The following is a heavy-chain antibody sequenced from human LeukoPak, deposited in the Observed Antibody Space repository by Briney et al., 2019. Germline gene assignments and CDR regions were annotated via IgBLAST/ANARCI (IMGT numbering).Heavy chain of an antibody. CDR3: ARDIYGDYGGGYYFDY. CDR2: INPSGVST. D-gene: IGHD4-17*01. Sequence: ASVKVSCKASGYTFTSYYMHWVRQAPGQGLEWMGIINPSGVSTSYAQKFQGRVTMTRDTSTSTVYMELSSLRSEDTAVYYCARDIYGDYGGGYYFDYWGQGTLVTVSS. V-gene: IGHV1-46*01. J-gene: IGHJ4*02. CDR1: GYTFTSYY.